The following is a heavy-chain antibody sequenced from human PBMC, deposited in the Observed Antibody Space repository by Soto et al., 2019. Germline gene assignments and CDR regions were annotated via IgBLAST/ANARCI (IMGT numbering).Heavy chain of an antibody. D-gene: IGHD3-22*01. V-gene: IGHV3-48*01. CDR3: ARGAYYYDSSGLSY. Sequence: EVQLVESGGGLVQPGGSLRLSCAASGFTFSSYSMNWVRQAPGKGLEWVSYISSSSSTIYYADSVKGRFTISRDSAKNFLYLPMDTLRAEDTAVYYCARGAYYYDSSGLSYWGQGTLVTVSS. CDR1: GFTFSSYS. J-gene: IGHJ4*02. CDR2: ISSSSSTI.